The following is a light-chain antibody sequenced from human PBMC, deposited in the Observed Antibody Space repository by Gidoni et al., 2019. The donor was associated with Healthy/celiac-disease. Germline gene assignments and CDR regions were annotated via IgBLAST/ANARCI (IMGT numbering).Light chain of an antibody. CDR1: QSISSY. CDR3: QQSYSTPYT. J-gene: IGKJ2*01. Sequence: DIQMPQSPSSLSASVGDSVTITCRASQSISSYLNWYQQKPGKAPKLLIYAASSLQSGVPSRFSGSGSGTDFTLTISSLQPEDFATYYCQQSYSTPYTFSQGTKLEIK. V-gene: IGKV1-39*01. CDR2: AAS.